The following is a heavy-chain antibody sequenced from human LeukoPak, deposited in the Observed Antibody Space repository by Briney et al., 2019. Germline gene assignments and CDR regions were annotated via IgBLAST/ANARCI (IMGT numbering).Heavy chain of an antibody. D-gene: IGHD2-21*02. J-gene: IGHJ4*02. Sequence: GGSLRLSCTVSGGSFSVRSMNWVCQVPGKGLEWVATMNPDGRHTYYVDSVRGRFTISTDRAKNSLFLQMDSMIVEDTAVYYCAADCGDNWGQGTLVTVSS. CDR2: MNPDGRHT. V-gene: IGHV3-7*01. CDR3: AADCGDN. CDR1: GGSFSVRS.